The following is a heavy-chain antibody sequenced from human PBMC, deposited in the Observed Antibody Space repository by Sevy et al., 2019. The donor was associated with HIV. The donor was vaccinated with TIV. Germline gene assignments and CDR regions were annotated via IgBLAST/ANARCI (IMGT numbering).Heavy chain of an antibody. CDR3: TRAGYSSGNDY. J-gene: IGHJ4*02. D-gene: IGHD6-25*01. CDR2: IYTSGSS. Sequence: SETLSLTCAVSGGSISSYYWSWIRQPAGKGLEWIGRIYTSGSSNYNPSLKSRVTMSVDTSKNQFSLKLSSVTAADTAVYYCTRAGYSSGNDYWGQGTLVTVSS. CDR1: GGSISSYY. V-gene: IGHV4-4*07.